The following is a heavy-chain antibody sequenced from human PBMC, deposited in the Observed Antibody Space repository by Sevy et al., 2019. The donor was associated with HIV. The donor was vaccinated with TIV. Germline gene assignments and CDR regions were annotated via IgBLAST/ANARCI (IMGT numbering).Heavy chain of an antibody. J-gene: IGHJ5*02. CDR1: GFTVSSNY. V-gene: IGHV3-53*04. Sequence: GGSLRLSCAASGFTVSSNYMSWVRQAPGKGLEWVSVIYSGGSTYYADSVKGRFTISRHNSKNTLYLQMNSLRAEDTAVSYCARDRGGDYSNYVGWFDPWGQGTLVTVSS. CDR3: ARDRGGDYSNYVGWFDP. D-gene: IGHD4-4*01. CDR2: IYSGGST.